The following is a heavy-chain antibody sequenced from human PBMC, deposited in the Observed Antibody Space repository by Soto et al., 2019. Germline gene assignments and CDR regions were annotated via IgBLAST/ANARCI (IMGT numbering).Heavy chain of an antibody. CDR1: GFTFSSYG. CDR2: IWYDGSNK. Sequence: GGSLRLSCAASGFTFSSYGMHWVRQAPGKGLEWVAVIWYDGSNKYYADSVKGRFTISRDNSKNTLYLQMNSLRAEDTAVYYCARGAPGNGRITMIVAPDYWGQGTLVTVSS. V-gene: IGHV3-33*01. CDR3: ARGAPGNGRITMIVAPDY. D-gene: IGHD3-22*01. J-gene: IGHJ4*02.